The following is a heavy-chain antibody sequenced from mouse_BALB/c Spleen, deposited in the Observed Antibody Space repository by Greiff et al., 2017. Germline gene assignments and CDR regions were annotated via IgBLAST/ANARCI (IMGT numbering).Heavy chain of an antibody. V-gene: IGHV1-80*01. J-gene: IGHJ4*01. CDR3: ARGVSYDGGRGYAMDY. CDR2: IYPGDGDT. Sequence: QVQLKESGAELVRPGSSVKISCKASGYAFSSYWMNWVKQRPGQGLEWIGQIYPGDGDTNYNGKFKGKATLTADKSSSTAYMQLSSLTSEDSAVYFCARGVSYDGGRGYAMDYWGQGTSVTVSS. CDR1: GYAFSSYW. D-gene: IGHD1-2*01.